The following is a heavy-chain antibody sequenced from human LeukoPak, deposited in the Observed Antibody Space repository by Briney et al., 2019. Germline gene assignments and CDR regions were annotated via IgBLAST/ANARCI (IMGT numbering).Heavy chain of an antibody. CDR1: GGSISSGSYY. V-gene: IGHV4-61*02. D-gene: IGHD1-26*01. Sequence: SQTLSLTCTVSGGSISSGSYYWSWIRQPAGKGLEWIWRIYTSGSTNYNPSLKSRVTISVDTSKNQFSLKLSSVAAADTAVYYCAREGGSYYAAPFDYWGQGTLVTVSS. CDR3: AREGGSYYAAPFDY. J-gene: IGHJ4*02. CDR2: IYTSGST.